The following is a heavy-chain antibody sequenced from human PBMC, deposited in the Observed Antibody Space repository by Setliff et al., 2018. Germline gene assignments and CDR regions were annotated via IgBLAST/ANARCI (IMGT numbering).Heavy chain of an antibody. J-gene: IGHJ4*02. CDR1: GFTFSSYS. D-gene: IGHD3-16*01. V-gene: IGHV3-48*04. CDR2: ISSSSSTI. Sequence: PGGSLRLSCAASGFTFSSYSMNWVRQAPGKGLEWVSYISSSSSTIYYADSVKGRFSISRDNARNSVHLQMTSLRAEDTAIYYCARTTGYRLEGDFDYWSQGTLVTVSS. CDR3: ARTTGYRLEGDFDY.